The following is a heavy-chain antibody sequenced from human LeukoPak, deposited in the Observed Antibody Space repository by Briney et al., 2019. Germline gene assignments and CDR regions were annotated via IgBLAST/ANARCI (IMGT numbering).Heavy chain of an antibody. Sequence: GGSLRLSCAASGFTFSSYAMSWVRQAPGKGLEWVSSISGSGGSTYYADSVKGRFTISRDNSKNTLYLQMNSLRAEDTAVYYCAKDLFVYYYDSSGYTFDYWGKGTLVTVSS. J-gene: IGHJ4*02. V-gene: IGHV3-23*01. D-gene: IGHD3-22*01. CDR1: GFTFSSYA. CDR2: ISGSGGST. CDR3: AKDLFVYYYDSSGYTFDY.